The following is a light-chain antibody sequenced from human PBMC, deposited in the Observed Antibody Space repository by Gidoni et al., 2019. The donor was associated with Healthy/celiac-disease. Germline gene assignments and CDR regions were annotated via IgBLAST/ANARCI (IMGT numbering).Light chain of an antibody. V-gene: IGKV3-20*01. CDR3: QQYGSSPYT. Sequence: EIVLTQSPGTLSLSPGERDTLSCRASQSVSSSYLAWYQQQPGQAPRPLIYGASSRATGIPDRFSGSGSGTDFTLTISRLEPEDFAVYYCQQYGSSPYTFGQGTKLEIK. CDR2: GAS. CDR1: QSVSSSY. J-gene: IGKJ2*01.